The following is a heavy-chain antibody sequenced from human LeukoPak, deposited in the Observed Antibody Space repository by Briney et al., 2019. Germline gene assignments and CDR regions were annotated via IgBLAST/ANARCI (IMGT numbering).Heavy chain of an antibody. D-gene: IGHD3-22*01. V-gene: IGHV3-49*03. CDR3: TLAFYYYDSSGYYFDY. Sequence: PGRSLRLSCTASGFTFGDYAMSWFRQAPGKGLEWVGFIRSKAYGGTTEYDASVKGRFTISRDDSKSIAYLQMNSLKTEDTAVYYCTLAFYYYDSSGYYFDYWGQGTLVTVSS. CDR1: GFTFGDYA. CDR2: IRSKAYGGTT. J-gene: IGHJ4*02.